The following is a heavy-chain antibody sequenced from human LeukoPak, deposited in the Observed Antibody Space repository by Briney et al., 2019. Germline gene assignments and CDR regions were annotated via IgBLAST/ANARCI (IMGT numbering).Heavy chain of an antibody. Sequence: GGSLRLSCAASGFTFSGSAMHWVRQASGKGLEWVGRIRSKANSYATAYAASVKGRFTISRDDSKNAAYLQMNSLKTEDTAVYYCTSPPTMIVVDAYYYYGMDVWGQGTTVTASS. V-gene: IGHV3-73*01. D-gene: IGHD3-22*01. J-gene: IGHJ6*02. CDR3: TSPPTMIVVDAYYYYGMDV. CDR1: GFTFSGSA. CDR2: IRSKANSYAT.